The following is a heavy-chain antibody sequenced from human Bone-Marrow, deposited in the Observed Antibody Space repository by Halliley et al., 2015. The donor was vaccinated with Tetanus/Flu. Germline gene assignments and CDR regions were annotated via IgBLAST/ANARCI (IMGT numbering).Heavy chain of an antibody. CDR3: ARENGVYDSGGYYKGYFDS. Sequence: QLVQSGAEVKKPGSSVKVSCKASGGTFDTYTINWVRQAPGQGLEWMGGIIPILGTPSYAQRFQGRVTITADRSTSTAYMYLSGLRSEDTAVYYCARENGVYDSGGYYKGYFDSWGQGTLVSVSS. J-gene: IGHJ4*02. D-gene: IGHD3-22*01. V-gene: IGHV1-69*06. CDR1: GGTFDTYT. CDR2: IIPILGTP.